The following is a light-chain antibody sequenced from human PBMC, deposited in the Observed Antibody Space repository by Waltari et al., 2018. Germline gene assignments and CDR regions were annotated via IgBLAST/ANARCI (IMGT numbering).Light chain of an antibody. J-gene: IGLJ2*01. CDR1: NIGDES. V-gene: IGLV3-21*02. Sequence: SYVLTQPPSVSVAPGQTARFTCGGDNIGDESVHWYQQRPGQAPVLVVNDDSDRPSGIPERFSGSNAGNTATLSSRRVEAGDEADYYCQVWHSSTVIFCGGTKLTVL. CDR3: QVWHSSTVI. CDR2: DDS.